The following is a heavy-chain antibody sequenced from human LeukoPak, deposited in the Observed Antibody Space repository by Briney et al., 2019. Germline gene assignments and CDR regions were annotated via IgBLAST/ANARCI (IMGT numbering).Heavy chain of an antibody. CDR3: AKFKRRPRTYSYDYEF. CDR1: GDSISNNFYY. V-gene: IGHV4-39*07. D-gene: IGHD5-18*01. J-gene: IGHJ4*02. CDR2: IDYTGTT. Sequence: PSETLSLTCSVFGDSISNNFYYWGWIRQTPGKGLAWIASIDYTGTTYYNPSFKSRVSISMDTSKNQFSLKLTSVTAADTAVFYCAKFKRRPRTYSYDYEFWGQGTLVTVSP.